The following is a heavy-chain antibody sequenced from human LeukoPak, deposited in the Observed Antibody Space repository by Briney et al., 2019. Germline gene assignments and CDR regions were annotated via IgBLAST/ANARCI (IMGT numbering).Heavy chain of an antibody. Sequence: ASVKVSCKVSGYTLTELSMHWVRQAPGKGLEWMGGFDPEDGETIYAQKFQGRVTMTEDTSTDTAYMELSSLRSEDTAVYYCATTVSVRGVTPNWFDPWGQGTLVTVSS. J-gene: IGHJ5*02. CDR2: FDPEDGET. CDR3: ATTVSVRGVTPNWFDP. D-gene: IGHD3-10*01. CDR1: GYTLTELS. V-gene: IGHV1-24*01.